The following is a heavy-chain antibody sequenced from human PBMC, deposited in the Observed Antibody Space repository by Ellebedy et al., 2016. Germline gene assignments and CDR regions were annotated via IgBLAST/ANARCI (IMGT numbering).Heavy chain of an antibody. CDR2: INPSGGST. D-gene: IGHD3-10*01. Sequence: ASVKVSXXASGGTFSSYAISWVRQAPGQGLEWMGIINPSGGSTSYAQRFQGRVTMTRDTSTSTVYMELSSLRSEDTAVYYCATSAGEYYYGMDVWGQGTTVTVSS. CDR3: ATSAGEYYYGMDV. J-gene: IGHJ6*02. V-gene: IGHV1-46*01. CDR1: GGTFSSYA.